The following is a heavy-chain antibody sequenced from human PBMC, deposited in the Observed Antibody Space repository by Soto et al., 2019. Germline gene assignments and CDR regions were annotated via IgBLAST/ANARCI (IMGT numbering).Heavy chain of an antibody. CDR1: GFIFSTYA. D-gene: IGHD4-17*01. CDR3: AHPRGYGVFDAVDI. V-gene: IGHV3-23*01. J-gene: IGHJ3*02. CDR2: ISSTSDSA. Sequence: XESLGLSCAASGFIFSTYAMNGARQAPGKGLEWISAISSTSDSAYYAESVRGRFTISRDNSINALYLHMRSLRPEDTAVYYCAHPRGYGVFDAVDIWGQGTMVTVSS.